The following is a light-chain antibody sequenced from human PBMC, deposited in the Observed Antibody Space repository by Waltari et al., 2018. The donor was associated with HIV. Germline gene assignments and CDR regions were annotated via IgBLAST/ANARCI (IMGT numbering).Light chain of an antibody. CDR2: EVS. V-gene: IGLV2-14*01. Sequence: QSALTQPASVSGSPGQSLTISCTGTTSDIGEYNYVSWFHHHPAEAPKLIIFEVSNRPSGVSPRFSGSKSGNTASLTVSGLQPEDEADYYCSSYTNKYTWVFGGGTKLTVL. CDR3: SSYTNKYTWV. CDR1: TSDIGEYNY. J-gene: IGLJ3*02.